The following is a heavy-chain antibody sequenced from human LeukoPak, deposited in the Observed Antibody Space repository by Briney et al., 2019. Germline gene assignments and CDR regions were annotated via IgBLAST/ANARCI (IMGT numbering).Heavy chain of an antibody. J-gene: IGHJ5*02. V-gene: IGHV1-8*03. CDR3: ARERKGTCSSTSCSGWFDP. D-gene: IGHD2-2*01. CDR1: GYTFTSYD. Sequence: ASVKVSCKASGYTFTSYDINWVRQATGQGLEWMGWMNPNSGNTGYAQKFQGRVTITTNTSISTAYMELSSLRSEDTAVYYCARERKGTCSSTSCSGWFDPWGQGTLVTVSS. CDR2: MNPNSGNT.